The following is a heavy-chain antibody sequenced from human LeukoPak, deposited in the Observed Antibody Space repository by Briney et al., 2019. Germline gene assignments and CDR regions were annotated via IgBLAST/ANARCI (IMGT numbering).Heavy chain of an antibody. CDR1: GGSISSGGYY. CDR2: IYYSGST. V-gene: IGHV4-31*03. CDR3: ARNTGDAFDI. Sequence: PSETPSLTCTVSGGSISSGGYYWSWIRQHPGKGLEWIGYIYYSGSTYYNPSLKSRVTISVDTSKNQFSLKLSSVTAADTAVYYCARNTGDAFDIWGQGTMVTVSS. J-gene: IGHJ3*02. D-gene: IGHD2-8*02.